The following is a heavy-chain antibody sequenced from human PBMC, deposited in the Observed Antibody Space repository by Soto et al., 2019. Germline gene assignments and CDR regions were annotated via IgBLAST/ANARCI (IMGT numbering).Heavy chain of an antibody. V-gene: IGHV4-59*01. CDR1: GGSISSYY. CDR3: ARIDYGGDQWWFDP. J-gene: IGHJ5*02. D-gene: IGHD4-17*01. Sequence: SETLSLTCTVSGGSISSYYWSWIRQPPGKGLEWIGYIYYSGSTNYNPSLKSRVTISVDTSKNQFSLKLSSVTAADTAVYYCARIDYGGDQWWFDPWGQGTLVTVSS. CDR2: IYYSGST.